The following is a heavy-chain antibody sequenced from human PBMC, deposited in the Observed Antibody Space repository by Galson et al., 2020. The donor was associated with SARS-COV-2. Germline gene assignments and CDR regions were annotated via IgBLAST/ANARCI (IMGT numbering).Heavy chain of an antibody. CDR3: AKIATAGNGMDV. CDR2: IFHSGNT. Sequence: SETLSLTCAVSGGSISSSNWWSWVRQPPGKGLEWIGEIFHSGNTNYSPSLKSRVTISLDTSKNQFSLKLSSVTAADTAVYYCAKIATAGNGMDVWGPGTTATVSS. D-gene: IGHD6-13*01. J-gene: IGHJ6*02. CDR1: GGSISSSNW. V-gene: IGHV4-4*02.